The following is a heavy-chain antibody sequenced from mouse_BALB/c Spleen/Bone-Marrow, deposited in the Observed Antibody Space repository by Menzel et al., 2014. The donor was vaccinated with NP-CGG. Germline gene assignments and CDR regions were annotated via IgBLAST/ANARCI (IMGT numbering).Heavy chain of an antibody. CDR1: GYSFTSFT. V-gene: IGHV1-14*01. CDR2: INPYNDGT. J-gene: IGHJ4*01. D-gene: IGHD2-4*01. CDR3: AGAMIYNYAMDY. Sequence: EVQLQQSGPELVKPGASVKMSCKASGYSFTSFTLHWVKTRPGQGLEWIGYINPYNDGTKYNEKFKGKAILTSDKSSSSANMELSSLASEDSAVCYCAGAMIYNYAMDYWGQGTSVTVSS.